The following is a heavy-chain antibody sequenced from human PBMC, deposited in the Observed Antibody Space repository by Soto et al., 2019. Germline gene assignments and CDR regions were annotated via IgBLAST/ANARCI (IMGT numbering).Heavy chain of an antibody. CDR2: IRSDNGNT. CDR1: GYTFTRYG. V-gene: IGHV1-18*01. D-gene: IGHD3-22*01. J-gene: IGHJ4*02. CDR3: ARVAYYDSSGYYPPAY. Sequence: QVQLVQSGAEVKEPGASVKVSCKTCGYTFTRYGISWVRQAPGQGLEWMGCIRSDNGNTNCAQELQGRVTMTTDTSTSTAYMELRSLRSDDTAVYYCARVAYYDSSGYYPPAYWGQGTLVTVSS.